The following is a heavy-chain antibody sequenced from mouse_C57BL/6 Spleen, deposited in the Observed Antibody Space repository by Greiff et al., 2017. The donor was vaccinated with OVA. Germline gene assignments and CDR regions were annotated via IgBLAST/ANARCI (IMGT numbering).Heavy chain of an antibody. Sequence: VQLQQSGAELVRPGTSVKVSCKASGYAFTNYLIEWVKQRPGQGLEWIGVINPGSGGTNYNEKFKGKATLTADKSSSTAYMQLSSLTSEDSAVYFCARLDYGSSYWYVDVWGTGTTVTVSS. CDR1: GYAFTNYL. J-gene: IGHJ1*03. D-gene: IGHD1-1*01. CDR3: ARLDYGSSYWYVDV. V-gene: IGHV1-54*01. CDR2: INPGSGGT.